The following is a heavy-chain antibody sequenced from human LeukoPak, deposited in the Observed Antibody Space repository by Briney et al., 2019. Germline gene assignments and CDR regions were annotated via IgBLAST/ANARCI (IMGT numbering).Heavy chain of an antibody. CDR1: GGSISSGDYY. J-gene: IGHJ4*02. CDR2: IYYSGST. Sequence: SQTLSLTCTVSGGSISSGDYYWSWIRQPPGKGLEWIGYIYYSGSTYYNPSLKSRVTISVDTSKNQFSLKLSSVTAADTAVYYCARESYGSGSYYNYFDYWGQGTLVTVSS. D-gene: IGHD3-10*01. V-gene: IGHV4-30-4*01. CDR3: ARESYGSGSYYNYFDY.